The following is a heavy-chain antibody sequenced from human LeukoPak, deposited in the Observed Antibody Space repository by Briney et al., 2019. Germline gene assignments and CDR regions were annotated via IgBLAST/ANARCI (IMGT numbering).Heavy chain of an antibody. V-gene: IGHV1-46*01. D-gene: IGHD1-26*01. CDR3: ARAEVGATSAYYFDY. CDR1: GYTLTSYY. CDR2: INPSGGTT. J-gene: IGHJ4*02. Sequence: ASVKVSCKASGYTLTSYYMHWVRQAPGQGLEWMGIINPSGGTTSYAQKSQGRVTMTRDMSTSTVYMELSSLRSEDTAVYYCARAEVGATSAYYFDYWGQGTLVTVSS.